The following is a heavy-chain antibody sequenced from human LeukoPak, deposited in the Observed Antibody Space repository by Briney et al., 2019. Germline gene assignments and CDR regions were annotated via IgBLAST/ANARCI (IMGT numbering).Heavy chain of an antibody. Sequence: ASVKVSCKVSGYTLTELSMHWVRQAPGKGLEWMGGLDPGDGETIYAQKFQGRVTMTEDTSTDTAYMELSSLRSEDTAVYYCATDGSSGWRTLTSFDYWGQGTLVTVSS. D-gene: IGHD6-19*01. CDR1: GYTLTELS. J-gene: IGHJ4*02. CDR2: LDPGDGET. V-gene: IGHV1-24*01. CDR3: ATDGSSGWRTLTSFDY.